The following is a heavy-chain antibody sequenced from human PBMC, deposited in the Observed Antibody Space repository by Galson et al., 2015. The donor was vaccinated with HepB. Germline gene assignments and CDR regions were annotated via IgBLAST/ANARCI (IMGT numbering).Heavy chain of an antibody. CDR3: TNGGPFDF. Sequence: LRLSCAVSGITFGDYAMSWVRQAPGKGLEWVGFIRSKAYGETTEYAASVKGRFTISRDDSKGIAYLQMDGLRVEDTAVYYCTNGGPFDFWGQGTLVTVSS. CDR1: GITFGDYA. CDR2: IRSKAYGETT. V-gene: IGHV3-49*04. D-gene: IGHD4-23*01. J-gene: IGHJ4*02.